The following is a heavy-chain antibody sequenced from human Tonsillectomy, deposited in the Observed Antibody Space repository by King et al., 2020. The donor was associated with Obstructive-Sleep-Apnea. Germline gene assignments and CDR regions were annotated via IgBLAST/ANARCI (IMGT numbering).Heavy chain of an antibody. V-gene: IGHV4-4*07. CDR1: GASVNNFY. D-gene: IGHD1-7*01. CDR2: IYTSGST. CDR3: ARVGETIYYYYGMDV. J-gene: IGHJ6*02. Sequence: LQLQESGPGLVDPSETLSLTCTVYGASVNNFYWSWIRQPAGEGLEWIGRIYTSGSTDYNPSLKSRVTMSVYMSKNQFSLKLTSVTAADTAVYYCARVGETIYYYYGMDVWGQGTTVTVSS.